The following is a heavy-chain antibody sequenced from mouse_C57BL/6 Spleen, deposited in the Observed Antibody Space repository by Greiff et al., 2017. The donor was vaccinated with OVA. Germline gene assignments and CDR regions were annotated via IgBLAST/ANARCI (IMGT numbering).Heavy chain of an antibody. V-gene: IGHV1-54*01. Sequence: VQLQQSGAELVRPGTSVKVSCKASGYAFTNYLIEWVKQRPGQGLEWIGVIHPGSGGTNYKEKFKGKATLTADKSASTAYMQLSSLTSEDSAVYFCARGYDWFAYWGQGTLVTVSA. CDR2: IHPGSGGT. D-gene: IGHD2-2*01. CDR1: GYAFTNYL. J-gene: IGHJ3*01. CDR3: ARGYDWFAY.